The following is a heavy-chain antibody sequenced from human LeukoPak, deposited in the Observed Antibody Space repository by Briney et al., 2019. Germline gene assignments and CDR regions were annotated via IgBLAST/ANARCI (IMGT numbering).Heavy chain of an antibody. CDR2: IKSKTDGGTT. V-gene: IGHV3-15*01. Sequence: PGGSLRLSCAASGFTFSNAWMSWVRQAPGKGLEWVGRIKSKTDGGTTDYAAPVKGRFTISRDDSKNTLYLQMNSLKTEDTAVYYCRGDWLLSPIDYWGQGTLVTVSS. D-gene: IGHD3-9*01. CDR3: RGDWLLSPIDY. CDR1: GFTFSNAW. J-gene: IGHJ4*02.